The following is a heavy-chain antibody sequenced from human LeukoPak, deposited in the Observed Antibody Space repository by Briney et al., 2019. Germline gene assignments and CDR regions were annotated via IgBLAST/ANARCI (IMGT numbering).Heavy chain of an antibody. J-gene: IGHJ4*02. V-gene: IGHV3-30*17. D-gene: IGHD6-25*01. CDR2: MSSGGSTK. Sequence: GRSLRLSCAASGFTFSSYDMHWVRQAPGKGLEWVASMSSGGSTKFYADSVKGRFTFSRDNSKNTLYLQMNSLRTEDTAVYYCTFFSLAAGAFDYWGQGTLVTVSS. CDR1: GFTFSSYD. CDR3: TFFSLAAGAFDY.